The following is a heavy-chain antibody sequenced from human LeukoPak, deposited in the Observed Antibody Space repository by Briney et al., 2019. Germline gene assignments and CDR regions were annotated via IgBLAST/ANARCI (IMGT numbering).Heavy chain of an antibody. CDR1: GYTFTSYG. CDR2: ISAYNGNT. Sequence: ASVNVSCKASGYTFTSYGISWVRQAPGRGLEWMGWISAYNGNTNYAQKLQGRVTMTRDMSTSTVYMELSSLRSEDTAVYYCAREGLGASNFDYWGQGTLVTVSS. D-gene: IGHD1-26*01. CDR3: AREGLGASNFDY. J-gene: IGHJ4*02. V-gene: IGHV1-18*01.